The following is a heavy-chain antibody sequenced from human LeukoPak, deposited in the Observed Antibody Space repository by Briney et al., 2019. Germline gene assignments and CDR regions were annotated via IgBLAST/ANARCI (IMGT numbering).Heavy chain of an antibody. CDR3: AKDPYDSSGYYYSWFDP. J-gene: IGHJ5*02. CDR2: ISGSGGST. Sequence: GGSLRLSCAASGFTFSSYAMSWVRQAPGKGLEWVAAISGSGGSTYYADSVKGRFTISRDNSKNTLYLQMNSLRAEDTAVYYCAKDPYDSSGYYYSWFDPWGQGTLVTVSS. D-gene: IGHD3-22*01. CDR1: GFTFSSYA. V-gene: IGHV3-23*01.